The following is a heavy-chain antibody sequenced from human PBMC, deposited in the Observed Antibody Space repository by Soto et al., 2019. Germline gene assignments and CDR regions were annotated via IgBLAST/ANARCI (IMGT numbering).Heavy chain of an antibody. D-gene: IGHD3-22*01. CDR2: IYPGDSDT. CDR3: ARREYYDSSGYFIPHYYFDY. Sequence: LGESLKISCKGSGYSFTSYWIGWVRQMPGKGLEWMGIIYPGDSDTRYSPSFQGQVTISADKSISTAYLQWSSLKASDTAMYYCARREYYDSSGYFIPHYYFDYWGQGTLVTVSS. CDR1: GYSFTSYW. J-gene: IGHJ4*02. V-gene: IGHV5-51*01.